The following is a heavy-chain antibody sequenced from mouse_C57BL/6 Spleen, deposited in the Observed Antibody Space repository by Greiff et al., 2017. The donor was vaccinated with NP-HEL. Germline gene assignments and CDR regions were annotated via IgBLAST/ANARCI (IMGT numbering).Heavy chain of an antibody. CDR2: INPNNGGT. V-gene: IGHV1-26*01. CDR1: GYTFTDYY. Sequence: VQLQQSGPELVKPGASVKISCKASGYTFTDYYMNWVKQSHGKSLEWIGDINPNNGGTSYNQKFKGKATLTVDKSSSTAYMELRSLTSEDSAVYYCARGPYSNYEDYYAMDYWGQGTSVTVSS. J-gene: IGHJ4*01. D-gene: IGHD2-5*01. CDR3: ARGPYSNYEDYYAMDY.